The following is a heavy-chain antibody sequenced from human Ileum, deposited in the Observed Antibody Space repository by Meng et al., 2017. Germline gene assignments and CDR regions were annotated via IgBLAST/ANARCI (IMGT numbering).Heavy chain of an antibody. CDR2: VGQDGSEK. V-gene: IGHV3-7*01. CDR3: VRGGWRLADL. D-gene: IGHD6-19*01. J-gene: IGHJ5*02. CDR1: GFTFSNYW. Sequence: GGSLRLSCVASGFTFSNYWMSWVRQAPGKGLEWVASVGQDGSEKYFVDSVKGRFTISRDSAKNSLYLQMNDLRVEDTAVFYCVRGGWRLADLCGQGTLVTVSS.